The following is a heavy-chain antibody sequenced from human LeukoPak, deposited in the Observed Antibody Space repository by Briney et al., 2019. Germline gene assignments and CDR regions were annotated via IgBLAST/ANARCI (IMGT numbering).Heavy chain of an antibody. D-gene: IGHD3-10*01. Sequence: GGSLRLSCAASGFTFSSYGMSWVRQAPGKGLEWVSGMSGSGGSTYYADSVKGRFTISRDNSKNTLYLQMNSLRAEDTAVYYCAKQLPYDSGSRGPDYWGQGTLVTVSS. CDR2: MSGSGGST. CDR1: GFTFSSYG. CDR3: AKQLPYDSGSRGPDY. V-gene: IGHV3-23*01. J-gene: IGHJ4*02.